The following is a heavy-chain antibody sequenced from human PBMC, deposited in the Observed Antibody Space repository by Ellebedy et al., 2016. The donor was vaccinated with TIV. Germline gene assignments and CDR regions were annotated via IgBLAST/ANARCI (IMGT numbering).Heavy chain of an antibody. CDR2: ISGSGGST. CDR1: GFTFSSYA. Sequence: GGSLRLXXAASGFTFSSYAMSWVRQAPGKGLEWVSAISGSGGSTYYADSVKGRFTISRDNSKNTLYLQMNSLRAEDTAVYYCANSPVILVHYYYYYMDVWGKGTTVTVSS. J-gene: IGHJ6*03. CDR3: ANSPVILVHYYYYYMDV. V-gene: IGHV3-23*01. D-gene: IGHD4-11*01.